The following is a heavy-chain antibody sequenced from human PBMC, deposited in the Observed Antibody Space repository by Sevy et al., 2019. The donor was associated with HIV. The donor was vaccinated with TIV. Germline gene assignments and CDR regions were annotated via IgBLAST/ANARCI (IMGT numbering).Heavy chain of an antibody. Sequence: GGSRRLSCIAYGFIYGDYAMNWVRQAPGKGLEWVGFIRRKAFGGTTKFAASVKSRFTISIDDSTSIAYLQMNSLKTEDTSVYYCTRVGSMTLLSHWDYWGQGTLVTVSS. V-gene: IGHV3-49*04. CDR1: GFIYGDYA. CDR2: IRRKAFGGTT. D-gene: IGHD3-10*01. J-gene: IGHJ4*02. CDR3: TRVGSMTLLSHWDY.